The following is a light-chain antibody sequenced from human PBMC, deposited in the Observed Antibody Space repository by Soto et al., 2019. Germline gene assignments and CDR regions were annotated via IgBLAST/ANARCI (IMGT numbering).Light chain of an antibody. CDR3: QHRSSWPRT. J-gene: IGKJ1*01. CDR2: DVS. CDR1: QSVGNY. V-gene: IGKV3-11*01. Sequence: EIVLTQSPVTLSLSTGEGATLSCRASQSVGNYLAWYQQKPGQAPRLLIYDVSKTATGIPGRFSGSGFGTDFTLTISGLEPEDFAVYYCQHRSSWPRTFGQGTKVDFK.